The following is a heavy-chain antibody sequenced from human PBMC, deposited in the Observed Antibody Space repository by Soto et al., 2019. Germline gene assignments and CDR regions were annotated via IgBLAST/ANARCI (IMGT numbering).Heavy chain of an antibody. CDR2: IIPIFGTA. CDR1: GGTFSSYA. CDR3: ARGIVSVGWFDP. J-gene: IGHJ5*02. Sequence: SVKVSCKASGGTFSSYAISWVRQAPGQGLEWMGGIIPIFGTANYAQKFQGRVTMTRNTSISTAYMELSSLRSEDTAVYYCARGIVSVGWFDPWGQGTLVTVSS. V-gene: IGHV1-69*05. D-gene: IGHD3-22*01.